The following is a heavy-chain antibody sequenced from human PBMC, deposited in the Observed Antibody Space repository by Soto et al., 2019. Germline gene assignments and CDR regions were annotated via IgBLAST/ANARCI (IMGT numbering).Heavy chain of an antibody. Sequence: PGGALRISCSASWFTFSSYGLHWVRPGPSKGLEWLAVIWYDGSNKYYADSVKGRFTISRDNSKNTLYLQMNSLRAEDTAVYYCARDKLRFLEPNYYFDYWGQGTLVTVSS. CDR1: WFTFSSYG. CDR2: IWYDGSNK. V-gene: IGHV3-33*01. D-gene: IGHD3-3*01. CDR3: ARDKLRFLEPNYYFDY. J-gene: IGHJ4*02.